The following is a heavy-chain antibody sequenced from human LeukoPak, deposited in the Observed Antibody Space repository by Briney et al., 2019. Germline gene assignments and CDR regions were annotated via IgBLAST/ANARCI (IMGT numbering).Heavy chain of an antibody. CDR2: INPSGGST. J-gene: IGHJ5*02. V-gene: IGHV1-46*01. CDR3: ARERPTIAARSSNWFDP. Sequence: ASVKVSCKASGSTFTTYYMHWVRQAAGQGLEWMGMINPSGGSTSYAQKCQGRVTMTSDPSTSTVYMELSSLRSEDTAVYYCARERPTIAARSSNWFDPWGQGTLVTVSS. D-gene: IGHD6-6*01. CDR1: GSTFTTYY.